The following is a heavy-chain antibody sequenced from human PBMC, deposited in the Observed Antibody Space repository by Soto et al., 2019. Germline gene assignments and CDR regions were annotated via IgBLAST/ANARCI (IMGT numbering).Heavy chain of an antibody. CDR2: IYWDDDK. V-gene: IGHV2-5*02. J-gene: IGHJ3*01. CDR3: AHGFRGGYNYVAVAFAV. D-gene: IGHD5-12*01. CDR1: GFSMTTRGVG. Sequence: QITLKESGPPLVKPTQTLTLTCTFSGFSMTTRGVGVGWIRQPPGEALEWLALIYWDDDKRYSPSLKNRLTVTNDTSKNQVVLTMTNMDPVDTATYSSAHGFRGGYNYVAVAFAVWGQGTLVTVSS.